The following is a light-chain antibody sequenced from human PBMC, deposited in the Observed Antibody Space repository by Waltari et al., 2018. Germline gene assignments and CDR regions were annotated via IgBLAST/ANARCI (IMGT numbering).Light chain of an antibody. Sequence: SSELTQDPAVSVALGQTVTITCQGDSLRRFYASWYQHRPGQAPILIFYGQDNRPSGIPDRFSGSTSGDTASLTITGAQAEDEADYYCHSRDTFSTRVFGGGTRLTV. CDR2: GQD. V-gene: IGLV3-19*01. J-gene: IGLJ2*01. CDR1: SLRRFY. CDR3: HSRDTFSTRV.